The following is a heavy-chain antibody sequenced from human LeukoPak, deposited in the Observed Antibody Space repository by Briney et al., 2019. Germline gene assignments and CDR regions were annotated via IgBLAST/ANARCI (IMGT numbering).Heavy chain of an antibody. CDR3: ARNLYYAGIGY. CDR1: GGSFSGYY. D-gene: IGHD3-10*01. Sequence: SETLSLTCAVYGGSFSGYYWSWIRQPPGKGLEWIGEINHSGSTNYNPSLKSRVTISVDTSKNQFSLKLSSVTAADTAVYYCARNLYYAGIGYWGQGTLVTVPS. V-gene: IGHV4-34*01. J-gene: IGHJ4*02. CDR2: INHSGST.